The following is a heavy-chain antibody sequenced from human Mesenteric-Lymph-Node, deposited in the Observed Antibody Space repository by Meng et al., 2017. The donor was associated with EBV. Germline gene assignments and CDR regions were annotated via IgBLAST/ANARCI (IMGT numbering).Heavy chain of an antibody. Sequence: APVLVLVKQSAPLALPWWCFGVSISSFSYYWSWNRQHRGKGLEWIGNIYSNGSTYYTLSLKSQVTISIDTSRNQFSLKLSSVTAADTAIYYCARENPGVKNWFDPWGQGTLVTVSS. D-gene: IGHD2-8*01. V-gene: IGHV4-39*07. CDR1: GVSISSFSYY. CDR3: ARENPGVKNWFDP. CDR2: IYSNGST. J-gene: IGHJ5*02.